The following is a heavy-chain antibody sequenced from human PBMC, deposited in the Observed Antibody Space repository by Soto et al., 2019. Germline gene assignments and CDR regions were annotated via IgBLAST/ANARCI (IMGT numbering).Heavy chain of an antibody. CDR2: IKQDGTEK. CDR3: ASRYLEYCISSACSAPYDY. J-gene: IGHJ4*02. V-gene: IGHV3-7*05. D-gene: IGHD2-2*01. Sequence: PGGSLRLSCAASGFIFRSFWMSWVRQAPGKGLEWVANIKQDGTEKNYLDSVKGRFTISRDNAKNSLYLQLNSLRAEDTAVYYCASRYLEYCISSACSAPYDYWGQGALVTVSS. CDR1: GFIFRSFW.